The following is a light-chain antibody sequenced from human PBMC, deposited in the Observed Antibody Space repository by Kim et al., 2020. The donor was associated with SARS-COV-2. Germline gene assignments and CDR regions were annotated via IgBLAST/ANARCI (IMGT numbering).Light chain of an antibody. Sequence: QSVLTQAPSASGTPGQRVTISCSGSTSNIEKNYVYWYQQLPGTAPKLLLYYDSQRPSGVPDRFSGSKSGTSASLAISGLQSEDEADYYCAAWDDSLIGMLFGGGTKVTVL. V-gene: IGLV1-47*02. CDR3: AAWDDSLIGML. CDR2: YDS. J-gene: IGLJ2*01. CDR1: TSNIEKNY.